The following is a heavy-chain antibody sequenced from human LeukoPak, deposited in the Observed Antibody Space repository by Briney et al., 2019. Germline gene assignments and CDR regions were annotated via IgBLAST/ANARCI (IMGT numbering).Heavy chain of an antibody. CDR3: AREMPATASSYYFDY. Sequence: SETLSLTCTVSGGSISSYYWSWIRQPAGKGLEWIGRIYTSGSTNYNPSLKSRVTMSVDTSKNQFSLQLSSVTAADTAVYYCAREMPATASSYYFDYWGQGTLVTVSS. CDR2: IYTSGST. J-gene: IGHJ4*02. CDR1: GGSISSYY. V-gene: IGHV4-4*07. D-gene: IGHD2-21*02.